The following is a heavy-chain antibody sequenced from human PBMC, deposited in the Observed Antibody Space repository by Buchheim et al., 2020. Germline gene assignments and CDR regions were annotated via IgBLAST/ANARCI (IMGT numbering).Heavy chain of an antibody. V-gene: IGHV3-74*01. CDR1: GFPFSIYW. Sequence: EVQLVESGGGLVQPGGSLRLSCSAPGFPFSIYWMHWVRQAPGKGLAWVSHINREGTTTNYADSVRGRFPLSRDNGKNKLYLQMNNLRAEDTAVYYCVRDMYGSGDYWGQGTL. J-gene: IGHJ4*02. CDR3: VRDMYGSGDY. D-gene: IGHD3-10*01. CDR2: INREGTTT.